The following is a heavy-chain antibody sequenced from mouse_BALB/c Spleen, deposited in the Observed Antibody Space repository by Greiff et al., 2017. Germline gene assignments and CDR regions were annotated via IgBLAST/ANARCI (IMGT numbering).Heavy chain of an antibody. CDR3: AKDGSSYGYAMDY. Sequence: EVNVVESGGGLVQPGGSRKLSCAASGFTFSSFGMHWVRQAPEKGLEWVAYISSGSSTIYYADTVKGRFTISRDNPKNTLFLQMTSLRSEDTAMYYCAKDGSSYGYAMDYWGQGTSVTVSS. CDR1: GFTFSSFG. D-gene: IGHD1-1*01. V-gene: IGHV5-17*02. CDR2: ISSGSSTI. J-gene: IGHJ4*01.